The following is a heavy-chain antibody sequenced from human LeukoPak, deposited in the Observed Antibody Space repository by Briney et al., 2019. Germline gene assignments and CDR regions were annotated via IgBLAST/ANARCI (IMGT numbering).Heavy chain of an antibody. CDR3: ARAGKEWPRPYDYYGMDV. CDR2: INGDGRNI. J-gene: IGHJ6*02. Sequence: GGSLRLSCVASGFTFSSYWMHWVRQDPRKGLVWVSRINGDGRNINYADSVRGRFTISRDNAKNTVYLQMNSLRVDDTAVYYCARAGKEWPRPYDYYGMDVWGQGTTVNVSS. V-gene: IGHV3-74*01. CDR1: GFTFSSYW. D-gene: IGHD5-12*01.